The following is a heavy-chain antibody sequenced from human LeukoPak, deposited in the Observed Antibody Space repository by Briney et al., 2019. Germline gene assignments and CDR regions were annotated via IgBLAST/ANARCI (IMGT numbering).Heavy chain of an antibody. CDR3: ARDHSFFQVDH. Sequence: SETLSLTCTVSGGSISSSSYYWGWIRQPPGKGLEWMGSIHYSGSTYYNPSLKSRITISVDTSKNQFSLKLSSVTAADTAVYYCARDHSFFQVDHWGQGILVTVSS. J-gene: IGHJ4*02. D-gene: IGHD5/OR15-5a*01. CDR1: GGSISSSSYY. CDR2: IHYSGST. V-gene: IGHV4-39*02.